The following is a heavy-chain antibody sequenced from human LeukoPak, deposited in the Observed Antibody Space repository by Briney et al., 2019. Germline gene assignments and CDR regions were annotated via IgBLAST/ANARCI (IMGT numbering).Heavy chain of an antibody. CDR1: GYTFTDYF. D-gene: IGHD4/OR15-4a*01. CDR3: ARLLTDFDC. CDR2: INPKSGST. Sequence: ASVKVSCKASGYTFTDYFIHWVRQAPGQRLEWMGRINPKSGSTNYAQNFQGRVTMTTDTSITSAYMELSRLTSDDTAVYFCARLLTDFDCWGQGSLVTVSS. J-gene: IGHJ4*02. V-gene: IGHV1-2*06.